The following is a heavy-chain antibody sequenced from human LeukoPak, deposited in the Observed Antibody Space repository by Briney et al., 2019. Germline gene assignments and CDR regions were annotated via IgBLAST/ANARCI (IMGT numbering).Heavy chain of an antibody. Sequence: PSETLSLTCTVSGGSISSYYWSWIRQPPGKGLEWIGYIYYSGSTNYNPSLKSRVTISVDTSKNQFSLKLSSVTAADTAVYYCARHPVIAAASYNWFDPWGQGTLVTVSS. CDR3: ARHPVIAAASYNWFDP. D-gene: IGHD6-13*01. CDR1: GGSISSYY. CDR2: IYYSGST. J-gene: IGHJ5*02. V-gene: IGHV4-59*08.